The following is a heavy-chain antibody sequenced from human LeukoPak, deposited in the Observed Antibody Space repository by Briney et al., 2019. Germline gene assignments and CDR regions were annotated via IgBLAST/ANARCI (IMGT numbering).Heavy chain of an antibody. J-gene: IGHJ3*02. D-gene: IGHD4-17*01. V-gene: IGHV4-39*01. CDR1: GGSISSSSYY. CDR2: IYYSGST. CDR3: ASRKGAYGAYI. Sequence: PSETLSLTCTVSGGSISSSSYYWGWIRQPPGKGLEWIGGIYYSGSTYYNPSLKSRVTISVDTSKNQFSLKLSSVTAADTAVYYCASRKGAYGAYIWGQGTMVTVSS.